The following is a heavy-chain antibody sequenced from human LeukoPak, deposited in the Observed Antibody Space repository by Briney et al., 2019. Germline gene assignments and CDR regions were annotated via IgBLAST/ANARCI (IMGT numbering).Heavy chain of an antibody. CDR2: IYYSGST. CDR3: ARGKSIVGATPFDY. J-gene: IGHJ4*02. D-gene: IGHD1-26*01. V-gene: IGHV4-59*01. CDR1: GGSISSYY. Sequence: SETLSLTCTVSGGSISSYYWSWIRQPPGKGLEWIGYIYYSGSTNYNPSLKSRVTISVDTSKNQFSLKLSSVTAADTAVYYCARGKSIVGATPFDYWGQGTLVTVSS.